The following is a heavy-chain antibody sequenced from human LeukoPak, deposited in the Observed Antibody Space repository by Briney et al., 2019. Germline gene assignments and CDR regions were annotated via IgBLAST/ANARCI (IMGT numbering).Heavy chain of an antibody. CDR3: ARGLGYCSSTSCSGGYYYYMDV. V-gene: IGHV3-23*01. CDR1: GFTFSTYA. J-gene: IGHJ6*03. Sequence: PGGSLRLSCAASGFTFSTYAMIWVRQAPGKGLEWVSVIGGSGSYTYYADSVKGRFTISRDNSKDTLYLQMNSLRAEDTAVYYCARGLGYCSSTSCSGGYYYYMDVWGKGTTVTVSS. CDR2: IGGSGSYT. D-gene: IGHD2-2*01.